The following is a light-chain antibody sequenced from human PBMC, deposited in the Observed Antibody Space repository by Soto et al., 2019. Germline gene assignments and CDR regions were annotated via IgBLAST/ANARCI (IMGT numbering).Light chain of an antibody. CDR2: GAS. Sequence: EIVLTQSPGTLSLSPGERATLSCRASQSFSSSYLAWYQQKPGQAPRLLIYGASSRATGIPDRFSGSGSGTDFTLTISRLEPDAFSVYYCQPYGSSPFTFGPGTKVDIK. J-gene: IGKJ3*01. V-gene: IGKV3-20*01. CDR1: QSFSSSY. CDR3: QPYGSSPFT.